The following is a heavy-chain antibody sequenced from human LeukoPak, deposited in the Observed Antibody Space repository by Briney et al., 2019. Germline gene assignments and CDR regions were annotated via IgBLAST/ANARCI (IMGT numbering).Heavy chain of an antibody. V-gene: IGHV1-69*04. CDR3: ARAVDDILAGYYWGDWFDP. Sequence: SVKVSCKASGANFSSFALAWVRQAPGQGLEWMGRIIPNLGSVNYAQNFQGRVTITADKSTSTGFMELSSLRSEDTAVYYCARAVDDILAGYYWGDWFDPWGQGTLVTVSS. CDR1: GANFSSFA. J-gene: IGHJ5*02. D-gene: IGHD3-9*01. CDR2: IIPNLGSV.